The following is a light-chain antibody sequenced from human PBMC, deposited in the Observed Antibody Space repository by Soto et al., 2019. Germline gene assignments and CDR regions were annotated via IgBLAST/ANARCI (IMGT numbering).Light chain of an antibody. CDR1: QSVSSSS. Sequence: EIVLTQSPGTLSLSRGERATLSCRASQSVSSSSLAWYQQKPGQAPRLLVYGASSRATGIPDRFSGSGSGTDFTLTISRLEPEDFAVYYCQQYGGSPLVTFGQGTKLEIK. J-gene: IGKJ2*01. CDR2: GAS. CDR3: QQYGGSPLVT. V-gene: IGKV3-20*01.